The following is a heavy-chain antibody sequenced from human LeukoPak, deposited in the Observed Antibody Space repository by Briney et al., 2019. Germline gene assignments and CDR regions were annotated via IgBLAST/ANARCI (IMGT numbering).Heavy chain of an antibody. V-gene: IGHV1-2*02. Sequence: ASVKVSCKASGYTFTGYYMHWVRQAPGQGLEWMGWINPNSGGTNYAQKFQGRVTMTRDTSISTAYMELSRLRSDDTAVYYCARARGYSNNGHYYYYGMDAWGQGTTVTVSS. CDR1: GYTFTGYY. D-gene: IGHD4-11*01. J-gene: IGHJ6*02. CDR2: INPNSGGT. CDR3: ARARGYSNNGHYYYYGMDA.